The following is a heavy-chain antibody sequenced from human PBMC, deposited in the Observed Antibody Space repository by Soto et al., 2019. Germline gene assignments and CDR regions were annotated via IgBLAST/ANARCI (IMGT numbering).Heavy chain of an antibody. J-gene: IGHJ4*02. CDR2: IYHSGST. CDR3: ARDSSTVTTFEDY. Sequence: LSLTCAVSGYSISSGYYWGWIRQPPGKGLEWIGSIYHSGSTYYNPSLKSRVTISVDTSKNQFSLKLSSVTAADTAVYYCARDSSTVTTFEDYWGQGTLVTVSS. CDR1: GYSISSGYY. D-gene: IGHD4-17*01. V-gene: IGHV4-38-2*02.